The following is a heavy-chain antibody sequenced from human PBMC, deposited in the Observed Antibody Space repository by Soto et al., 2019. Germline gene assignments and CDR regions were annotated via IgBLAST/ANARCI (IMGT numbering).Heavy chain of an antibody. V-gene: IGHV3-30*04. J-gene: IGHJ4*02. CDR2: ISYDGRNK. D-gene: IGHD2-15*01. CDR3: ARDLRRYCSGGSCYSGDY. CDR1: GFTFSSYA. Sequence: QVQLVEAGGGVVQPGRSLRLSCAASGFTFSSYAMHWVRQAPGKGLEWVAVISYDGRNKYYADSVKGRFTISRDNSKNTLYLQMNSLRAEDTAVYYCARDLRRYCSGGSCYSGDYWGQGTLVTVSS.